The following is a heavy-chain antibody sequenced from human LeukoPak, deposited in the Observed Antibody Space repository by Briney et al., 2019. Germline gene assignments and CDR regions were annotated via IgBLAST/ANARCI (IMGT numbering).Heavy chain of an antibody. J-gene: IGHJ2*01. V-gene: IGHV4-34*01. D-gene: IGHD6-6*01. CDR3: ANSIAARRKYFDL. CDR1: GGSFSGYY. CDR2: INHSGST. Sequence: PSETLSLTCAVYGGSFSGYYWSWIRQPPGKGLEWIGEINHSGSTNYNPSLKSRVTISVDTSKNQFSLKLSSVTAADTAVYYCANSIAARRKYFDLWGRGTLVTASS.